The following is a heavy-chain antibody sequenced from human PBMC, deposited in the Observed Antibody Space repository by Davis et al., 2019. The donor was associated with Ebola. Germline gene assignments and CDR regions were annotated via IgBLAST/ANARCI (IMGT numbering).Heavy chain of an antibody. J-gene: IGHJ6*02. CDR3: ARDVVDCSGGSCLVYYYYGMDV. Sequence: GESLKISCAASGFTFSSYGMHWVRQAPGKGLEWVAVISYDGSNKYYADSVKGRFTISRDNSKNTLYLQMNSLRAEDTAVYYCARDVVDCSGGSCLVYYYYGMDVWGQGTTVTVSS. CDR2: ISYDGSNK. V-gene: IGHV3-30*03. D-gene: IGHD2-15*01. CDR1: GFTFSSYG.